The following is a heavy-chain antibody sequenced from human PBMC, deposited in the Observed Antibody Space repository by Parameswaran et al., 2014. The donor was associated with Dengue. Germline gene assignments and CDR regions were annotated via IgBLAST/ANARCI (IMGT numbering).Heavy chain of an antibody. Sequence: SCAASGFTFSSYAMSWVRQAPGKGLEWVSAISGSGGSTYYADSVKGRFTISRDNSKNTLYLQMNSLRAEDTAVYYCARYYGSGSYYGNAFDIWGQGTMVTVSS. D-gene: IGHD3-10*01. CDR3: ARYYGSGSYYGNAFDI. CDR1: GFTFSSYA. V-gene: IGHV3-23*01. CDR2: ISGSGGST. J-gene: IGHJ3*02.